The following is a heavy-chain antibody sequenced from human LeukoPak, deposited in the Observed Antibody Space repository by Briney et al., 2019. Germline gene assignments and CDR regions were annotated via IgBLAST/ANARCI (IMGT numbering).Heavy chain of an antibody. V-gene: IGHV4-59*08. J-gene: IGHJ4*02. Sequence: SETLSLTCTVSGGSISSYCWSWVRQPPGKGLEWIGYIFYSGSTNYNPSLKSRVTISVDTSKNQFSLKPSSVTAADTAVYYCARQRLLWFGELLAWGQGTLVTVSS. D-gene: IGHD3-10*01. CDR2: IFYSGST. CDR1: GGSISSYC. CDR3: ARQRLLWFGELLA.